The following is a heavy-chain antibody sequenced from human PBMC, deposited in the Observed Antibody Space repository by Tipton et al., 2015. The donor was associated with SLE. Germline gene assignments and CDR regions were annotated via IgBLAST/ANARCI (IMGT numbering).Heavy chain of an antibody. V-gene: IGHV4-38-2*02. CDR2: TYHSGSS. D-gene: IGHD1-26*01. CDR3: ARVASVGLGRGQFDY. CDR1: GFSIRSGYY. J-gene: IGHJ4*02. Sequence: LRLSCTVSGFSIRSGYYWGWVRQPPGMGLDWIGATYHSGSSYYNPSLKSRVTISVDPSKNQFSLKVNSVTAADTAVYYCARVASVGLGRGQFDYWGQGTLVTVSS.